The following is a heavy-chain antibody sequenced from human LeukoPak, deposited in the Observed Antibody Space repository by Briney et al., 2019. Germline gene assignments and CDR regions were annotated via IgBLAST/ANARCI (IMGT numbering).Heavy chain of an antibody. CDR3: ARQPPHIAAAGNYFDY. V-gene: IGHV4-30-2*02. CDR1: GGSISSGGYY. Sequence: SQTLSLTCTVSGGSISSGGYYWSWIRQPPGKGLEWIGYIYHSGSTNYNPSLKSRVTISVDTSKNQFSLKLSSVTAADTAVYYCARQPPHIAAAGNYFDYWGQGTLVTVSS. D-gene: IGHD6-13*01. J-gene: IGHJ4*02. CDR2: IYHSGST.